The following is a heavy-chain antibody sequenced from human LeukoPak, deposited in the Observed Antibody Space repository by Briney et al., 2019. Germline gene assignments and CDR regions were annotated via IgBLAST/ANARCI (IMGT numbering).Heavy chain of an antibody. D-gene: IGHD4-17*01. CDR3: ARFRLTVTTYAHLDY. CDR2: ISSSGSTI. Sequence: GALRLSCAASGFTFSDYYMSWIRQAPGKGLEWVSYISSSGSTIDYADSVKGRFTLSRDNAKNSLYLQMNSLRAEDTAVYYCARFRLTVTTYAHLDYWGQGTLVTVSS. CDR1: GFTFSDYY. J-gene: IGHJ4*02. V-gene: IGHV3-11*01.